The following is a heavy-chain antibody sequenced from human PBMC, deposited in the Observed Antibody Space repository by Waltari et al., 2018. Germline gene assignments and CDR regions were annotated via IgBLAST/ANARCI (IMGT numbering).Heavy chain of an antibody. D-gene: IGHD1-26*01. CDR1: GFTFGSYA. CDR3: VRKNSGTLDY. CDR2: ISGGGAGT. J-gene: IGHJ4*02. Sequence: EVQLLESGGGLVQPGGSLRLSCAASGFTFGSYAITWVRQAPGKGLEWASSISGGGAGTYYADSVKGRFTISRDTSKNTLSLQMNSLRVEDTAVYYCVRKNSGTLDYWGQGTLVTVSS. V-gene: IGHV3-23*01.